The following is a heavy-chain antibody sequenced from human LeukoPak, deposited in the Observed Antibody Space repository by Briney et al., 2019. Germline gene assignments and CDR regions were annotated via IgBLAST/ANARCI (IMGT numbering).Heavy chain of an antibody. CDR2: INHSGST. Sequence: PSETLSLTCAVYGGSFSGYYWNWIRQPPGEGLEWIGEINHSGSTNYNPSLKSRVTISVDTSKNHFSLKVNSVTAADTAVYYCARRSGAADGYNYDYYYYMDVWGRGTTVTVSS. V-gene: IGHV4-34*01. CDR3: ARRSGAADGYNYDYYYYMDV. D-gene: IGHD5-24*01. CDR1: GGSFSGYY. J-gene: IGHJ6*03.